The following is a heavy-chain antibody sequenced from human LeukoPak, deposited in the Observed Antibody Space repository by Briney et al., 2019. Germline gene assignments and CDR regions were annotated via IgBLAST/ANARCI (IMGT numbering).Heavy chain of an antibody. J-gene: IGHJ6*03. V-gene: IGHV4-34*01. Sequence: SETLSLTCAVYGGSFSGYYWSWIRQPPGKGLEWIGEINHSGSTNYNPSLKSRVTISVDTSKNQFSLKLSSVTAADTAVYYCARGSYDFWSGYSTVSANDYYYYYYMDVWGKGTTVTVSS. CDR1: GGSFSGYY. D-gene: IGHD3-3*01. CDR2: INHSGST. CDR3: ARGSYDFWSGYSTVSANDYYYYYYMDV.